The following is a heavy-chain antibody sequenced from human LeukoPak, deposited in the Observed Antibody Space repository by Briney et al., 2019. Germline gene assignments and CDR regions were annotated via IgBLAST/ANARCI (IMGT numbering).Heavy chain of an antibody. CDR3: PRGATVTNNWFDP. CDR2: MNPNSGNT. D-gene: IGHD4-17*01. J-gene: IGHJ5*02. CDR1: GYTFTSYD. V-gene: IGHV1-8*01. Sequence: ASVKVSCKASGYTFTSYDINWVRQATGQGLEWMGWMNPNSGNTGYAQKFQGRVTMTRNTSISTAYMELSSLRSEDTAMYYCPRGATVTNNWFDPWGQGTLVTVSS.